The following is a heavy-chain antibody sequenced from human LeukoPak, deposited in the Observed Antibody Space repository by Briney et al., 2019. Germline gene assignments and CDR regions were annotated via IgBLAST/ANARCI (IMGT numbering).Heavy chain of an antibody. CDR3: ARGAPYGSGSYRPPYYFDY. D-gene: IGHD3-10*01. J-gene: IGHJ4*02. CDR2: IYYSGST. V-gene: IGHV4-31*03. CDR1: GGSISSGSYY. Sequence: PSQTLSLTCTVSGGSISSGSYYWSWIRQHPGKGLEWIGYIYYSGSTYYNPSLKSRVTVSVDTSKNQFSLKLSSVTAADTAVYYCARGAPYGSGSYRPPYYFDYWGQGTLVTVSS.